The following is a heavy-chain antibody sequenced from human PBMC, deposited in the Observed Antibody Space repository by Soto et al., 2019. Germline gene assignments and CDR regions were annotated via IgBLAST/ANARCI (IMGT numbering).Heavy chain of an antibody. CDR2: ISYSGTT. D-gene: IGHD4-17*01. Sequence: SETLSLTCTVSGVSISSYFWSWIRQPPGKGLEWIGYISYSGTTNYNPSLKSRVTMSVDTSKNQFSLKLTSVTAADTAVYYCARSRYGAVTNPYYIDFWGQGTLVTVSS. CDR3: ARSRYGAVTNPYYIDF. V-gene: IGHV4-59*01. CDR1: GVSISSYF. J-gene: IGHJ4*02.